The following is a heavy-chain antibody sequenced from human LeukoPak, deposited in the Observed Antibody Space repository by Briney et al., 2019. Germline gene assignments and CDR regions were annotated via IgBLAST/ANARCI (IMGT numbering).Heavy chain of an antibody. V-gene: IGHV1-2*02. D-gene: IGHD2-2*01. CDR3: ARGRAIVVVPAAVDAFDI. CDR2: INPNSGGT. J-gene: IGHJ3*02. Sequence: ASVKVSCKASGYTFTGYYMHWVRRAPGQGLEWMGWINPNSGGTNYAQKFQGRVTMTRDTSISTAYMELSRLRSDDTAVYYCARGRAIVVVPAAVDAFDIWGQGTMVTVSS. CDR1: GYTFTGYY.